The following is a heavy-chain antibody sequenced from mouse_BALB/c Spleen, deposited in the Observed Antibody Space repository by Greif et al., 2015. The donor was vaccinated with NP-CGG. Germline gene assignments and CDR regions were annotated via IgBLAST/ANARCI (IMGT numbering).Heavy chain of an antibody. V-gene: IGHV5-15*02. CDR2: ISILAYSI. Sequence: EVKLMESGGGLVQTGGSRKLSCAASGFTFSDYGMAWVRQAPGKGPEWVAFISILAYSIYYADTVTGRFTISRENAKNALYLEMSSLRAEDTAMYYCARDGCGSSSWYLGVWNARATVTVSS. CDR1: GFTFSDYG. D-gene: IGHD1-1*01. CDR3: ARDGCGSSSWYLGV. J-gene: IGHJ1*01.